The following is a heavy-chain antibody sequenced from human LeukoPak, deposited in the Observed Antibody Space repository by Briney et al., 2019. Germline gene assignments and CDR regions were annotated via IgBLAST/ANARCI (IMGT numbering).Heavy chain of an antibody. Sequence: SETLSLTCTVSGYSISSGYYWGWIRQPPGKGLEWIGSIYHSGSTYYNPSLKSRVTISVDTSKNQFSLKLSSVTAADTAVYYCARIDWNDVTPGWFDPWGQGTLVTVSS. CDR2: IYHSGST. CDR3: ARIDWNDVTPGWFDP. J-gene: IGHJ5*02. D-gene: IGHD1-1*01. CDR1: GYSISSGYY. V-gene: IGHV4-38-2*02.